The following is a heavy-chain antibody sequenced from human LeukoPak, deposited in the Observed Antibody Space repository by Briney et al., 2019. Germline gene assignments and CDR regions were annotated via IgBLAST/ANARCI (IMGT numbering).Heavy chain of an antibody. CDR2: ISSSGSTI. CDR1: GFTFSSYE. D-gene: IGHD6-13*01. V-gene: IGHV3-48*03. J-gene: IGHJ4*02. Sequence: PGGSLRLSCAASGFTFSSYEMNWVRQAPGKGLEWVSYISSSGSTIYYADSVKGRFTISRDNAKNSLYLQMNSLRAEDTAVYYCAKFHGYRSTWSPIDYWGQGTLVTVSS. CDR3: AKFHGYRSTWSPIDY.